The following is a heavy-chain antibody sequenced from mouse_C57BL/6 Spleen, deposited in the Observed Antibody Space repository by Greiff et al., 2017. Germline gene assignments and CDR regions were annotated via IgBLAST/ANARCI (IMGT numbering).Heavy chain of an antibody. V-gene: IGHV1-69*01. CDR1: GYTFTSYG. Sequence: QVQLQQPGAELVMPGASVKLSCKASGYTFTSYGMHWVKQRPGQGLEWIGEIDPSDSYTNYNQKFKGKSTLTVDKSSSTAYMQLSSLTSEDSAVYYCARSRYFDVWGTGTTVTVSS. CDR2: IDPSDSYT. J-gene: IGHJ1*03. CDR3: ARSRYFDV.